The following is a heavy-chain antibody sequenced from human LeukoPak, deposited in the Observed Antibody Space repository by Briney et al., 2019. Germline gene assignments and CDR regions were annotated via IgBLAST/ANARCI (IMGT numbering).Heavy chain of an antibody. Sequence: EASVKVSFTASGYTFTSYGISWVRQAPGQGLEWMGWISAYNGNTNYAQKLQGRVTMTTDTSTSTAYMELRSLRSDDTAVYYCVRAVFLKGYQLLYRADYYYGMDVWGQGTTVTVSS. CDR2: ISAYNGNT. J-gene: IGHJ6*02. V-gene: IGHV1-18*01. D-gene: IGHD2-2*02. CDR1: GYTFTSYG. CDR3: VRAVFLKGYQLLYRADYYYGMDV.